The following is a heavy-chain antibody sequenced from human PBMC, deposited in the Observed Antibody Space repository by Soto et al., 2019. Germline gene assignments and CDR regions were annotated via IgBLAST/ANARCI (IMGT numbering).Heavy chain of an antibody. CDR1: GFTFSSYA. CDR2: ISGGGGST. J-gene: IGHJ4*01. D-gene: IGHD6-19*01. V-gene: IGHV3-23*01. CDR3: AKESGYSSGWPLY. Sequence: GGSLRLSCAASGFTFSSYAMSWVRQAPGKGLEWVSAISGGGGSTYSADSVKGRFTISRDNSKNTLYLQMNSLRAEDTAVYYCAKESGYSSGWPLYWGQGTLVTVSS.